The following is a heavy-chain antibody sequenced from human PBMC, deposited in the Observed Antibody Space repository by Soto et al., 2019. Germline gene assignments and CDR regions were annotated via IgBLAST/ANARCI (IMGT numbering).Heavy chain of an antibody. V-gene: IGHV3-23*01. Sequence: GGSLRLSCAASGFSLSTCAMTWVRQAPGKGLEWVLCISGSGDTTYYAGSVKGRFTISRDNAKNSLYLQMSSLTADDTAVYYCASEGMEVAGTSWGQGTLVTVSS. J-gene: IGHJ4*02. D-gene: IGHD6-19*01. CDR3: ASEGMEVAGTS. CDR2: ISGSGDTT. CDR1: GFSLSTCA.